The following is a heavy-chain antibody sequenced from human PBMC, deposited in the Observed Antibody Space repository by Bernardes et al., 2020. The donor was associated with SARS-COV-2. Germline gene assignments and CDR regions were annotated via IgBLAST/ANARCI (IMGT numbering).Heavy chain of an antibody. D-gene: IGHD3-22*01. CDR3: ALPPSNYDRYGMDV. CDR1: GYPFPGYF. J-gene: IGHJ6*02. Sequence: SVKVSFLASGYPFPGYFLHSVRPPPGQELAWMGWINPRSGCTNYAQRFQGRVTMTRDTSISTAYMELSRLSSDDTAMYYCALPPSNYDRYGMDVWGQGTTVTVSS. CDR2: INPRSGCT. V-gene: IGHV1-2*02.